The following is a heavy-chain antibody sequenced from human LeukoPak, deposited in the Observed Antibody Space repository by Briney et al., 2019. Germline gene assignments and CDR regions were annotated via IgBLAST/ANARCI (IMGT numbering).Heavy chain of an antibody. D-gene: IGHD2-2*01. J-gene: IGHJ3*02. Sequence: GGSLSLSCAASGFTFDDYGMSWVRQAPGKGLEWVSGINWNGGSTDYADSVKGRFTISTDNAKNSLYLQMNSLRAEDTALYHCARCGTLRVGVPAADAFDIWGQGTMVTVSS. CDR3: ARCGTLRVGVPAADAFDI. CDR1: GFTFDDYG. CDR2: INWNGGST. V-gene: IGHV3-20*01.